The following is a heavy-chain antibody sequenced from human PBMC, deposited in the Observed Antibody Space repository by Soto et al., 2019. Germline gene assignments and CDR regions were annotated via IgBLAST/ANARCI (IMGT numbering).Heavy chain of an antibody. Sequence: SVKVSCKASGGTFSSYAISWVRQAPGQGLEWMGGIIPIFGTANYAQKFQGRVTITADKSTSTAYMELSSLRSEDTAVYYCARQYCSGGSCYLSASPHWFDPWGQGTLVTVSS. J-gene: IGHJ5*02. CDR3: ARQYCSGGSCYLSASPHWFDP. CDR1: GGTFSSYA. D-gene: IGHD2-15*01. CDR2: IIPIFGTA. V-gene: IGHV1-69*06.